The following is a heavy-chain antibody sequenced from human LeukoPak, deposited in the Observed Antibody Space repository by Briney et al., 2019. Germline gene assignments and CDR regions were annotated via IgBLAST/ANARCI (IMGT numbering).Heavy chain of an antibody. CDR3: ARGEDYGDYDDAFDI. CDR1: GGSISSSSYY. V-gene: IGHV4-39*07. D-gene: IGHD4-17*01. J-gene: IGHJ3*02. Sequence: PSETLSLTCTVSGGSISSSSYYWGWIRQPPGKGLEWIGSIYYSGSTYYNPSLKSRVTISVDTSKNQFSLKLSSVTAADTAVYYCARGEDYGDYDDAFDIWGQGTMVTVSS. CDR2: IYYSGST.